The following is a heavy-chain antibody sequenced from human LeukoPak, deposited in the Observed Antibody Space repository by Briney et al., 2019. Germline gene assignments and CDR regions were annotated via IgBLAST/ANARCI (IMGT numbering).Heavy chain of an antibody. V-gene: IGHV4-30-2*01. CDR2: IYHSGST. CDR1: GGAISSGGYY. D-gene: IGHD5-18*01. Sequence: SETLSLTCTVSGGAISSGGYYWSWIRQPPGKGLEWIGYIYHSGSTYYNPSPKSRVTISVDTSKNQFSLKLSSVTAADTAVYYCASNVDTAMVDAFDIWGQGTMVTVSS. J-gene: IGHJ3*02. CDR3: ASNVDTAMVDAFDI.